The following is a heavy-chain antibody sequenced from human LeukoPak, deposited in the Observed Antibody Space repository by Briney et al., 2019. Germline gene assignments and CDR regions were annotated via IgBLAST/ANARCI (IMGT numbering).Heavy chain of an antibody. V-gene: IGHV1-69*05. CDR1: GGTFSSYA. CDR3: QAGSEGIFDY. J-gene: IGHJ4*02. Sequence: ASVKVSCNASGGTFSSYAISWVRQAPGQGLEWMGGIIPIFGTANYAQKFQGRVTITTDESTSTAYMELSSLRSEDTAVYYCQAGSEGIFDYWGQGTLVTVPS. CDR2: IIPIFGTA. D-gene: IGHD6-13*01.